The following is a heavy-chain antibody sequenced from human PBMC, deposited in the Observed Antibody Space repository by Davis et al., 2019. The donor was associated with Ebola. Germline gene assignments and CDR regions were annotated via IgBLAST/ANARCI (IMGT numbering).Heavy chain of an antibody. Sequence: ASVKVSCKASGYTFTSYYMHWVRQAPGQGLEWMGIINPNNGNTSYAQNFQGRVTMTSDTSTSTVYMELSSLKSEDTAIFYCMREGDGYWGQGTLVTVSS. CDR1: GYTFTSYY. CDR2: INPNNGNT. V-gene: IGHV1-46*01. CDR3: MREGDGY. J-gene: IGHJ4*02. D-gene: IGHD2-21*01.